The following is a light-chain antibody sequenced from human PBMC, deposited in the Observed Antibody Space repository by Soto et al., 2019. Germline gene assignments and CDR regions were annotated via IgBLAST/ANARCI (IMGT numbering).Light chain of an antibody. V-gene: IGLV2-14*03. Sequence: QSVLTQPASVSGSPGQSITISCTGTISDIGGYNFVSWYQQHPGKAPKLMFYDVTNRPSGVSNRFSGSKSGKTASLTISGLQAEDEAVYYCSSYTSTNTVVFGGGTKLTVL. CDR3: SSYTSTNTVV. CDR1: ISDIGGYNF. CDR2: DVT. J-gene: IGLJ2*01.